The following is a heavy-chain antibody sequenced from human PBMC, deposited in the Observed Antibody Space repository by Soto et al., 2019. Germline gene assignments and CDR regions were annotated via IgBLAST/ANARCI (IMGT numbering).Heavy chain of an antibody. J-gene: IGHJ4*02. Sequence: GGSLRLSCAASGFTFDDYTMHWVRQAPGKGLEWVSLISWDGGSTYYADSVKGRFTISRDNSKNSLYLQMNSLRTEDTALYYCAKSSGYSYGYYFDYWGQGTLVTVSS. CDR1: GFTFDDYT. CDR2: ISWDGGST. V-gene: IGHV3-43*01. CDR3: AKSSGYSYGYYFDY. D-gene: IGHD5-18*01.